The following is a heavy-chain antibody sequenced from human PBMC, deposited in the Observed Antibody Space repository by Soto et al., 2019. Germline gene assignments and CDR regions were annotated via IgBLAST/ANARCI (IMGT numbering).Heavy chain of an antibody. CDR1: GYSFTSYW. Sequence: GESLKISCKGSGYSFTSYWIGWVRQMPGKGLEGMGIIYPGDSDTRYSPTFQGRVTSSAYKSISTAYLQWSSLKASDTAMYYCTRSASCSSTSCYYYYYGMDVWGQGTTVTVPS. J-gene: IGHJ6*02. CDR2: IYPGDSDT. D-gene: IGHD2-2*01. V-gene: IGHV5-51*01. CDR3: TRSASCSSTSCYYYYYGMDV.